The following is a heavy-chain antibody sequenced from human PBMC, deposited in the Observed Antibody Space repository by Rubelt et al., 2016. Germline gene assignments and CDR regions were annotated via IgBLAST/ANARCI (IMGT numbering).Heavy chain of an antibody. CDR2: WYN. V-gene: IGHV6-1*01. Sequence: WYNDYAVSVKSRITINPDTSKNQFSLQLNSVTPEDTAVYYCARDPPTAFDYWGQGTLVTVSS. D-gene: IGHD1-26*01. CDR3: ARDPPTAFDY. J-gene: IGHJ4*02.